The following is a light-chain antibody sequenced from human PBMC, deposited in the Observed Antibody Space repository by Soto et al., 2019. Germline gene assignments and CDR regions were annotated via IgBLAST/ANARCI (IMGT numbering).Light chain of an antibody. Sequence: DIQMTQSPSSVSASVGDRVTITCRASQDIRNELAWYQHKPGKAPKRLIYVASTLQSGVPSRFSGSASGTEFTLTLSSLQPEDFATYYCLQHHNYPPLTFGGGTKVEIK. CDR3: LQHHNYPPLT. J-gene: IGKJ4*01. CDR1: QDIRNE. V-gene: IGKV1-17*01. CDR2: VAS.